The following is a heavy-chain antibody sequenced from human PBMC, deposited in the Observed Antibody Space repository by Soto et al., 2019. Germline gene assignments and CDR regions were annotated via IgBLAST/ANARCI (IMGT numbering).Heavy chain of an antibody. CDR3: ARDVAAAGTRYFDY. CDR1: GGTFSSYA. J-gene: IGHJ4*02. D-gene: IGHD6-13*01. Sequence: SVKVSCKASGGTFSSYAISWVRQAPGQGLEWMGGIIPIFGTANYAQKFQGRVTITADESTSTAYMELSSLRSEDTAVYYCARDVAAAGTRYFDYWGQGTLVTVSS. V-gene: IGHV1-69*13. CDR2: IIPIFGTA.